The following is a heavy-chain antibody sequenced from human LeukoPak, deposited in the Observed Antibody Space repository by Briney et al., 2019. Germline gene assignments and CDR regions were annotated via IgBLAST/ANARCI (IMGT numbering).Heavy chain of an antibody. CDR2: VNNSGST. V-gene: IGHV4-59*07. CDR3: ASDYGSGSYRFDY. J-gene: IGHJ4*02. Sequence: SDTLSLTCTVSGGSFSSYSWSWIRQPPGKGLEWFGYVNNSGSTTYKPSLKSRVTMSVDTSRNQFSLILRSVTAADTAVYYCASDYGSGSYRFDYWGQGTLVSVSS. CDR1: GGSFSSYS. D-gene: IGHD3-10*01.